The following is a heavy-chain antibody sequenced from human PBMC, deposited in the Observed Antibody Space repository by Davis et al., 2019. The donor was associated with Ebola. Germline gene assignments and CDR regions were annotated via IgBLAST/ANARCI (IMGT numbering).Heavy chain of an antibody. CDR3: ARGVMGIVGA. CDR1: GFTFSSYA. CDR2: ISYDGSNK. Sequence: GESLKISCAASGFTFSSYAMHWVRQAPGKGLEWVAVISYDGSNKYYADSVKGRFTISRDNSKNTLYLQMNSLRAEDTAVYCCARGVMGIVGAWGQGTLVTVSS. V-gene: IGHV3-30-3*01. D-gene: IGHD1-26*01. J-gene: IGHJ5*02.